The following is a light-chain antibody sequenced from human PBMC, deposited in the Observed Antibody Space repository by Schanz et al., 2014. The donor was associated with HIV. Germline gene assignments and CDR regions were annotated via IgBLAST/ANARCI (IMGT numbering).Light chain of an antibody. V-gene: IGKV3-11*01. Sequence: EIVLTQSPATLSLSPGERATLSCRASQSVSNYLAWYQQKPGQAPRLLIYNASNRATGIPARFSGSGSGTDFTLTISSLEPEDFAVYYCQHYGSSFGPGTKVDIK. CDR1: QSVSNY. CDR2: NAS. J-gene: IGKJ3*01. CDR3: QHYGSS.